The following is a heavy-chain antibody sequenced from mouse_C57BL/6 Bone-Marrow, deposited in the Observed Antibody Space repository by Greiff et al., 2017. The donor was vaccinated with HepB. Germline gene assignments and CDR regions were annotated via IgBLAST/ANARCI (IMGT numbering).Heavy chain of an antibody. Sequence: VQLQQSGPELVKPGASVKISCKASGYAFSSSWMTWVKQRPGKGLEWIGRIYPGDGDTNYNGKFKGKATLTTDKSSSTAYMQLSSLTSEDSAVYFCARVYYGSSMGFAYWGQGTLVTVSA. CDR1: GYAFSSSW. D-gene: IGHD1-1*01. CDR3: ARVYYGSSMGFAY. CDR2: IYPGDGDT. V-gene: IGHV1-82*01. J-gene: IGHJ3*01.